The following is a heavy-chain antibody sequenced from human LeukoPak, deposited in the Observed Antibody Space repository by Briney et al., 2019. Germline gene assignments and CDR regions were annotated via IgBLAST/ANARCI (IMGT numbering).Heavy chain of an antibody. CDR2: ISTSSKNI. V-gene: IGHV3-21*01. CDR3: ARGYSSSPTDY. CDR1: GFTFGSYT. Sequence: GGSLRLSCAASGFTFGSYTMDWVRQAPGKGLEWISYISTSSKNIYYADSVKGRFTISRDNAKNSLYLQMNSLRAEDTAVYYCARGYSSSPTDYWGQGTLVTVSS. D-gene: IGHD6-13*01. J-gene: IGHJ4*02.